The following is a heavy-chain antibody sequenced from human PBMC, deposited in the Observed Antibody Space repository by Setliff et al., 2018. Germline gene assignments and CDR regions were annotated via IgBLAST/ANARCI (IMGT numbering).Heavy chain of an antibody. CDR2: IYYSGST. CDR3: ARDLTGWGWFDP. D-gene: IGHD3-9*01. CDR1: GGSISSSYY. Sequence: KPSETLSLTCTVSGGSISSSYYWSWIRQSPGKRLEWVGYIYYSGSTNYNPSLKSRVTISIDTSKNQFSLKLSSVTAADTAVYYCARDLTGWGWFDPWGQGTLVTVSS. J-gene: IGHJ5*02. V-gene: IGHV4-61*01.